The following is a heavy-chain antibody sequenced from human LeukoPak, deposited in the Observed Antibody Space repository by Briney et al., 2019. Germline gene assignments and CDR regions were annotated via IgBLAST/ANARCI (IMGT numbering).Heavy chain of an antibody. D-gene: IGHD2-2*01. CDR3: ARLVPAARRHENDH. J-gene: IGHJ4*02. V-gene: IGHV4-34*01. CDR1: GGSFSGYY. Sequence: PSETLSLTCAVYGGSFSGYYWSWIRQPPGKGLEWIGEINHSGSTNYNPSLKSRVTISVDTSKNQFSLKLSSVTAADTAVYYCARLVPAARRHENDHWGQGTLVTVSS. CDR2: INHSGST.